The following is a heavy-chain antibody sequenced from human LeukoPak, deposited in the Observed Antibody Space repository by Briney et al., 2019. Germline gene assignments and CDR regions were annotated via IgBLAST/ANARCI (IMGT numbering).Heavy chain of an antibody. J-gene: IGHJ3*02. CDR1: GGSISSYY. Sequence: PSETLSLTCTVSGGSISSYYWSWIRQPPGKGLEWIGYIYYSGSTNYNPSLKSRVTISVDTSKNQFSLKLSSVTAADTAVYYCARHKWIQLPHSGTDAFDIWGQGTMVTVSS. CDR3: ARHKWIQLPHSGTDAFDI. CDR2: IYYSGST. V-gene: IGHV4-59*08. D-gene: IGHD5-18*01.